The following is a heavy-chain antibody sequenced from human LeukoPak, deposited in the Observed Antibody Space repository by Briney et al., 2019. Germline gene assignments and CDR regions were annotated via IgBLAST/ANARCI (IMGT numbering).Heavy chain of an antibody. CDR2: IYHSGST. D-gene: IGHD3-10*01. Sequence: PSGTLSLTCAVSGGSISSSNWWSWVRQPPGKGLEWIGEIYHSGSTNYNPSLKSRVTISVDTSKNQFSLKLSSVTAADTAVYYCARAYGSGSYYYMDVWGKGTTVTISS. CDR1: GGSISSSNW. CDR3: ARAYGSGSYYYMDV. J-gene: IGHJ6*03. V-gene: IGHV4-4*02.